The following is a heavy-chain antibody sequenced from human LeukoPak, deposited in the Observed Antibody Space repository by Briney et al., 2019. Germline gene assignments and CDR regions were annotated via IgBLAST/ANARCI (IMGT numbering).Heavy chain of an antibody. CDR1: GFTFSSYE. CDR2: ISSSGSTI. CDR3: ARAYYYDGSGYYYDSPYGY. J-gene: IGHJ4*02. V-gene: IGHV3-48*03. D-gene: IGHD3-22*01. Sequence: LTGGSLRLSCAASGFTFSSYEMNWVRQAPGKGLEWVSYISSSGSTIYYADSVKGRFTISRDNSKNTLYLQMNSLRAEDTAVYYCARAYYYDGSGYYYDSPYGYWGQGTLVTVSS.